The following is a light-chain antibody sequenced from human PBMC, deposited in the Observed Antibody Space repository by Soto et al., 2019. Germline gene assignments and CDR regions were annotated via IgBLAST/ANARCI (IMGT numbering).Light chain of an antibody. CDR1: QSISSY. J-gene: IGKJ1*01. CDR2: AAS. V-gene: IGKV1-39*01. CDR3: QQSYSNPRT. Sequence: DIQMTQSPASLSASVGDRVTITCRASQSISSYLNWYQQKPGKAPKLLIYAASSLQSGVPSRFSGSGSGTDFTLTISSLPPEDFETYYCQQSYSNPRTFGQGTKVDIK.